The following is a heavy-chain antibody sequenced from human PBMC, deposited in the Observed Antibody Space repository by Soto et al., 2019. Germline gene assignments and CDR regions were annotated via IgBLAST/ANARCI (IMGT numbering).Heavy chain of an antibody. CDR2: ISGSGGSA. CDR3: VREGSGVYTRGSFDF. J-gene: IGHJ3*01. CDR1: GFTFSNYA. V-gene: IGHV3-23*01. D-gene: IGHD6-19*01. Sequence: EVHLLESGGGLVGPGGSLRLSCAASGFTFSNYAMNWVRQAPGKVLECVSVISGSGGSAYYADSVQGRFTISRDNSKNTLYMQMNSLRDEDTAIYYCVREGSGVYTRGSFDFWGRGTMVTVTS.